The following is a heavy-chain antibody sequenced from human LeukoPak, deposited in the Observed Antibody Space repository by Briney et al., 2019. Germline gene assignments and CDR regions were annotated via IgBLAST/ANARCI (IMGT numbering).Heavy chain of an antibody. CDR1: GGSISSSSYY. J-gene: IGHJ4*02. CDR3: ARVVASTSIDS. CDR2: IYYSGST. Sequence: SETLSLTCTVSGGSISSSSYYWGWIRQPPGRGLEWIGSIYYSGSTYYNPSLKSRVTISIDPSKNRFSLKLTSVTAAGTAIYYCARVVASTSIDSWGQGTLVTVSS. V-gene: IGHV4-39*07. D-gene: IGHD2-15*01.